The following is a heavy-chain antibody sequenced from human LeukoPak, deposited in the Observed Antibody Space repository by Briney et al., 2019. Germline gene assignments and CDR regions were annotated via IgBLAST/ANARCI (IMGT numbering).Heavy chain of an antibody. CDR2: VFTRGTT. D-gene: IGHD6-19*01. CDR3: ARSSLAVYFNY. J-gene: IGHJ4*02. V-gene: IGHV4-61*09. Sequence: SETLSLTCTVSGGSISSGSYYWNWIRQPAGKRLEWLGHVFTRGTTNYNASLESRLTISLDTARNQFSLSLRSVTAADTAIYFCARSSLAVYFNYWGQGTLVTASS. CDR1: GGSISSGSYY.